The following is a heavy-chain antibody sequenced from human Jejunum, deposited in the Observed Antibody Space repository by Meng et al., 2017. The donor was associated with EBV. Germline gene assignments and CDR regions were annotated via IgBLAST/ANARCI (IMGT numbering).Heavy chain of an antibody. J-gene: IGHJ4*02. CDR2: IFHAGNT. D-gene: IGHD3-16*01. CDR1: GDSIISTDTW. CDR3: ARGSHYTWDV. V-gene: IGHV4-4*02. Sequence: QVQLTESGPGLVKPSGTLSLTCGVSGDSIISTDTWWSWVRQPPGKGLEWIGEIFHAGNTNYNPSLKSQVTMSVDTSKNQLSLNLSSVTAADSAVYYCARGSHYTWDVWGQGTLVTVSS.